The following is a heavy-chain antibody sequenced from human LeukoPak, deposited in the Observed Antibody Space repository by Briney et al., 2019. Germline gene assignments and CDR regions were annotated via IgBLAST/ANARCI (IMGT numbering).Heavy chain of an antibody. CDR3: ARYIVSYPHDAFDI. CDR2: IYYSGST. J-gene: IGHJ3*02. Sequence: SETLSLTCTASGGSISSYYWSWIRQPPGKGLGWIGYIYYSGSTSYNPSLKSRVTISVDTSKKQFSLKLSSVTAADTAFYYCARYIVSYPHDAFDIWGQGTMVTVSS. D-gene: IGHD1-26*01. V-gene: IGHV4-59*01. CDR1: GGSISSYY.